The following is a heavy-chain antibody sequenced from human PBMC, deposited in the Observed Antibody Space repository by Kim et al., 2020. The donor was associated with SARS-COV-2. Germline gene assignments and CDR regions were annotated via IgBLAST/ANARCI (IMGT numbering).Heavy chain of an antibody. D-gene: IGHD3-10*01. J-gene: IGHJ6*02. CDR3: ARDNTYGIANYGMDV. Sequence: PSLRSRVTISVETSKKQFSLKLTAVTAADTAVYYCARDNTYGIANYGMDVWGRGTTVIVSS. V-gene: IGHV4-59*01.